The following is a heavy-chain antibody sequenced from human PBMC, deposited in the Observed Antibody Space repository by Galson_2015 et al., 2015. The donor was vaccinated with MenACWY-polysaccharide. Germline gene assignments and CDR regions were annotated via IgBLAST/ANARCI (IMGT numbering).Heavy chain of an antibody. Sequence: SETLSLTCNVSGDSISSGYYWGWIRQPPGKGLEWIGSIFHSGSTYCNPSLGSRLIISIDSSKNQLSLMLTSVTAADTAVYYCARGRALTDY. CDR2: IFHSGST. CDR1: GDSISSGYY. J-gene: IGHJ4*01. V-gene: IGHV4-38-2*02. CDR3: ARGRALTDY.